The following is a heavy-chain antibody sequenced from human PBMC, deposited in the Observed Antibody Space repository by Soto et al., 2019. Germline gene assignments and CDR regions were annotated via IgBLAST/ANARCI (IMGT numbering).Heavy chain of an antibody. CDR2: IKSDGRGI. V-gene: IGHV3-74*03. Sequence: GGSLRLSCAASGFTFRSYWMHWVRQAPGKGLVWVLRIKSDGRGITYADSVKGRFTISRDNAKNTVYLEMNSLRAEDTAVYYCARDSGVYPAQDYWGQGTLVTVSS. CDR3: ARDSGVYPAQDY. D-gene: IGHD6-6*01. J-gene: IGHJ4*02. CDR1: GFTFRSYW.